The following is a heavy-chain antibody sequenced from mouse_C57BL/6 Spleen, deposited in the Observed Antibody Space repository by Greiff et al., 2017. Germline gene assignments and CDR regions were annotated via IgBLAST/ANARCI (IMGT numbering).Heavy chain of an antibody. Sequence: EVQVVESGGGLVQSGRSLRLSCATSGFTFSDFYMEWVRQAPGKGLEWIAASRNKANDYTTEYSASVKGRFIVSRDTSQSILYLQMNALRAEDTAIYYCAREHYGSSYTFAYWGQGTLVTVSA. CDR2: SRNKANDYTT. V-gene: IGHV7-1*01. CDR3: AREHYGSSYTFAY. J-gene: IGHJ3*01. CDR1: GFTFSDFY. D-gene: IGHD1-1*01.